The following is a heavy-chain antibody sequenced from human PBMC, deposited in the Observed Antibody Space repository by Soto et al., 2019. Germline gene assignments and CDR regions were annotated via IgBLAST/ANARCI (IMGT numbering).Heavy chain of an antibody. D-gene: IGHD5-18*01. CDR3: ARGRGYSYGYEYYYYYGMDV. CDR1: GGAFSSYA. Sequence: SVKVSCKASGGAFSSYAISWVRQAPGQGLEWMGGIIPIFGTANYAQKFQGRVTITADESTSTAYMELSSLRSEDTAVYYCARGRGYSYGYEYYYYYGMDVWGQGTTVTVSS. V-gene: IGHV1-69*13. CDR2: IIPIFGTA. J-gene: IGHJ6*02.